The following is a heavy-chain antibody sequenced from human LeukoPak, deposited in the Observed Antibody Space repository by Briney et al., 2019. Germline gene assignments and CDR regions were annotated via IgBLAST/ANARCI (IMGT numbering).Heavy chain of an antibody. Sequence: GGSLRLSCAASGFTFSSYEMNWVRQAPGKGLEWVSYISSSGSTIYYADSVKGRFTISRDNAKNSLYLQMNSLRAEDTAVYYCAREYCSTTSCYYYMDVWGKGTTVTVSS. CDR1: GFTFSSYE. D-gene: IGHD2-2*01. CDR3: AREYCSTTSCYYYMDV. J-gene: IGHJ6*03. V-gene: IGHV3-48*03. CDR2: ISSSGSTI.